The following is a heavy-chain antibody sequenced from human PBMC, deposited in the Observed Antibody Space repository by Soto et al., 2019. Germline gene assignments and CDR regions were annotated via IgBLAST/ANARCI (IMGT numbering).Heavy chain of an antibody. CDR2: ISFYNGNT. J-gene: IGHJ4*02. Sequence: QVQLVQSGGEVRKPGASVEVSCKASGDTITNYGISWVRQAPGQGLEWMGWISFYNGNTKYAQNLQGRVTLTTDTSTSTAYMELRSLRSDDTAVYYCASATSIAVAGKERWGQGTLVTVSS. V-gene: IGHV1-18*01. D-gene: IGHD6-19*01. CDR3: ASATSIAVAGKER. CDR1: GDTITNYG.